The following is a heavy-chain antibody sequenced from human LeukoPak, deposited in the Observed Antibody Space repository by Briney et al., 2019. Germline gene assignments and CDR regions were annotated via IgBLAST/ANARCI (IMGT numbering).Heavy chain of an antibody. V-gene: IGHV4-59*08. CDR2: IYYSGTT. D-gene: IGHD6-25*01. CDR3: ARGAAPEGGFDY. CDR1: GGSFSGYY. Sequence: PSETLSLTCTVSGGSFSGYYWNWIRQSPGKGLEWIGYIYYSGTTNYNPSLKSQVTISVDTSKNQFSLKLSSVTAADTAVYYCARGAAPEGGFDYWGQGTLVTVSS. J-gene: IGHJ4*02.